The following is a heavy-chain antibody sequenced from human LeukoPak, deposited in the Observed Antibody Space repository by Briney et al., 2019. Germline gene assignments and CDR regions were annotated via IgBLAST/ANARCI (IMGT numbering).Heavy chain of an antibody. J-gene: IGHJ4*02. V-gene: IGHV3-30-3*01. Sequence: GGSLRLSCAASGFTFSSYAMHWVRQAPGKGLEWVAVISYDGSNKYYADSVKGRFTISRDNSKNTLYLQMNSLRAEDTAVYYCARDAGDFWSGYYSVGYYFDYWGQGTLVTVSS. CDR2: ISYDGSNK. CDR3: ARDAGDFWSGYYSVGYYFDY. CDR1: GFTFSSYA. D-gene: IGHD3-3*01.